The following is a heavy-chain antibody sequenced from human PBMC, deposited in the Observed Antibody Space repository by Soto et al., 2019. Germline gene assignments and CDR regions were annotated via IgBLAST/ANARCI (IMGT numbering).Heavy chain of an antibody. Sequence: GGSLRLSCAASGFTFSNYAMSWVRQAPGKGLEWVSSISSSGGSTYYADSVKGRFTISRDNSKNTLYLQMNSLRAEDTAVYYWAKEAGRDGYNVDYWGQGTLVTVSS. CDR2: ISSSGGST. CDR3: AKEAGRDGYNVDY. J-gene: IGHJ4*02. V-gene: IGHV3-23*01. CDR1: GFTFSNYA. D-gene: IGHD5-12*01.